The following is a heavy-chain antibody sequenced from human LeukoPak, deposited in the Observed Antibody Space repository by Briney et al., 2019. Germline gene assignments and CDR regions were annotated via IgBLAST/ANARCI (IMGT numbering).Heavy chain of an antibody. J-gene: IGHJ6*03. CDR2: INHSGST. D-gene: IGHD6-13*01. Sequence: KPSETLSLTCAVYGGSFSGYYWSWIRQPPGEGLEWIGEINHSGSTNYNPSLKSRVTISVDTSKNQFSLKLSSVTAADTAVYYCARGVAAAGHYYYYYMDVWGKGTTVTVSS. V-gene: IGHV4-34*01. CDR1: GGSFSGYY. CDR3: ARGVAAAGHYYYYYMDV.